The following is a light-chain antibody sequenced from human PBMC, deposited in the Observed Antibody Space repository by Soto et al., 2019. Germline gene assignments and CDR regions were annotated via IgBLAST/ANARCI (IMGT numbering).Light chain of an antibody. CDR2: KNN. CDR3: AAWDDTLNGVV. CDR1: SSNIGSNL. J-gene: IGLJ2*01. V-gene: IGLV1-47*01. Sequence: QSALTQPPSASGTPGQTVTISCSGSSSNIGSNLVYWYHQFPGTAPKLLIYKNNQRPSGVPDRFSGSKSGTSASLAISGLRSEDEADYYCAAWDDTLNGVVFGGGTKVTVL.